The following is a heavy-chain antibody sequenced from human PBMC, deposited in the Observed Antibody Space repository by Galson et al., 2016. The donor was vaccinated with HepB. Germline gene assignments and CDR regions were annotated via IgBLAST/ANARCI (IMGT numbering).Heavy chain of an antibody. J-gene: IGHJ6*02. CDR2: IIPMFGSA. CDR1: GVTLSSYA. Sequence: SVKVSCKASGVTLSSYAISWVRQAPGRGLEWMGGIIPMFGSANYPQKFQGRVTITADVSTTTTYMELSSLRSEDTAVYYCARDLGLAARYYYGMDVWGQGTTVTVSS. D-gene: IGHD6-6*01. CDR3: ARDLGLAARYYYGMDV. V-gene: IGHV1-69*13.